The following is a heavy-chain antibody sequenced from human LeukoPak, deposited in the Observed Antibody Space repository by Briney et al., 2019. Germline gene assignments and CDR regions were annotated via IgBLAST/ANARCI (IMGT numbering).Heavy chain of an antibody. D-gene: IGHD2-21*01. CDR2: IYPGDSDT. V-gene: IGHV5-51*01. CDR1: GCSFTSYW. J-gene: IGHJ3*02. Sequence: GESLKISCKGSGCSFTSYWIGRVRQLPGKGLEWMGIIYPGDSDTRYSPSFQGQVTISADKSISTAHLQWSSLKASDTAMYYCARPPYRGDAFDIWGQGTMVTVSS. CDR3: ARPPYRGDAFDI.